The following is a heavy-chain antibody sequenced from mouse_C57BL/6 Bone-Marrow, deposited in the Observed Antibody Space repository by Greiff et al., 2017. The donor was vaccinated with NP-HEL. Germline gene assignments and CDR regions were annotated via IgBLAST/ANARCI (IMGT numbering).Heavy chain of an antibody. J-gene: IGHJ1*03. Sequence: QVQLQQSGPELARPWASVKISCQAFYTFSSRVHFAIRDTNYWMQWVKQRPGQGLDWIGAIYPGHGDTSYNQKFKGQATLTAEESSSTAYMQLISLTSEDSAVYYCAWTLYDGNYVGDFDVWGTGTTVTVSS. D-gene: IGHD2-1*01. CDR2: GQGLDWIG. CDR1: YTFSSRVH. V-gene: IGHV1-87*01. CDR3: SEDSAVYYCAWTLYDGNYVGDFDV.